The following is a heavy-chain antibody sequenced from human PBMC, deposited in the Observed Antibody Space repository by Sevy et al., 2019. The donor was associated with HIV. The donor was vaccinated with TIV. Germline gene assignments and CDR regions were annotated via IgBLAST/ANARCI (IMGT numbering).Heavy chain of an antibody. J-gene: IGHJ3*02. CDR1: GFSFSTYY. V-gene: IGHV3-74*01. Sequence: GGSLRLSCAASGFSFSTYYIHWVRQAPGKGLVWASRINRDGSSTSYADSVKGRFTISRDNAKNTVYLQMSSLRDDDTAVYYCAREMTPSGSSGKDAFDIWGQGTMVTVSS. CDR3: AREMTPSGSSGKDAFDI. CDR2: INRDGSST. D-gene: IGHD1-26*01.